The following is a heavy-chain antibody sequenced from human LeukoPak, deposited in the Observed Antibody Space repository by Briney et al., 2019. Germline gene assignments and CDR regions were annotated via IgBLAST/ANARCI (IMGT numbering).Heavy chain of an antibody. D-gene: IGHD2-2*01. CDR1: GGSISSGGYS. CDR2: IYHSGST. J-gene: IGHJ4*02. Sequence: PSETLSLTCAVSGGSISSGGYSWSWIRQPPGKGLEWIGYIYHSGSTNYNPSLKSRVTISVDTSKNQFSLKLSSVTAADTAVYYCARGSSTSVARIDYWGQGTLVTVSS. V-gene: IGHV4-30-2*01. CDR3: ARGSSTSVARIDY.